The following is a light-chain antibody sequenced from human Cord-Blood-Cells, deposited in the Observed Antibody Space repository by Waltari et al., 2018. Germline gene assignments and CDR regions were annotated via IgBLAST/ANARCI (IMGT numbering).Light chain of an antibody. CDR1: QSVSSY. CDR3: HQRSNWPPYT. CDR2: DAS. Sequence: EIVLPPSPATLSLSPGERATLSCRASQSVSSYLAWYQQKPGKAPSLLIYDASNRAKGVAARFIGSSSGTDFSLTISSREPAEVAVYYCHQRSNWPPYTFGQGTKLEIK. V-gene: IGKV3-11*01. J-gene: IGKJ2*01.